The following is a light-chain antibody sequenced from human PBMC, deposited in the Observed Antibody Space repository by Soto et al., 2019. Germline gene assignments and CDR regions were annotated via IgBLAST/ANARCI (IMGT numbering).Light chain of an antibody. CDR3: ASWDDSLNGLV. CDR2: TNN. Sequence: QSALTQPPSASGTPGQRVTISCSGSISNIGSNTVNWYQQLPGTAPKLLIYTNNQRPSGVPDRFSGSKSGTSASLAISGLQSEYEADYYCASWDDSLNGLVFGGGTKLTVL. V-gene: IGLV1-44*01. J-gene: IGLJ2*01. CDR1: ISNIGSNT.